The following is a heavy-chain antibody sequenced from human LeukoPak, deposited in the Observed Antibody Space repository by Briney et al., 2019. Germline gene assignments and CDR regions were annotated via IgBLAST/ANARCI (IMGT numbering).Heavy chain of an antibody. D-gene: IGHD6-19*01. J-gene: IGHJ4*02. V-gene: IGHV3-21*01. CDR3: ARDLGRYSSGNY. CDR1: GFAFSSYS. CDR2: ISSSSSYI. Sequence: GGSLRLSCAASGFAFSSYSMNWVRQAPGKWLEWVSSISSSSSYIYYADSVKGRFTISRDNAKNSLYLQMNSLRAEDTAVYYCARDLGRYSSGNYWGQGTLVTVSS.